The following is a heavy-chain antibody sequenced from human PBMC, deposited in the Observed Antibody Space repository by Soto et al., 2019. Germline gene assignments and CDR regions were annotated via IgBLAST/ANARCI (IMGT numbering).Heavy chain of an antibody. D-gene: IGHD3-10*01. CDR1: GFTFSSFY. J-gene: IGHJ4*02. V-gene: IGHV3-11*06. CDR2: ISSTSSYT. CDR3: VSRYTPSYIHY. Sequence: GGSLRLSCAASGFTFSSFYMTCIRQAPGKGLECVSYISSTSSYTNYADSVKGRFTISRDNAKKSLYLQMNSLRAEDTAVYYFVSRYTPSYIHYCCRGPLGTGS.